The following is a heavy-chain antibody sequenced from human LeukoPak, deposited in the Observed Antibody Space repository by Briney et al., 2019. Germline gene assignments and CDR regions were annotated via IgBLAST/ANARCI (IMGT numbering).Heavy chain of an antibody. CDR1: GYTFTAYY. CDR2: TNPNNGGT. CDR3: ARSTKLAIDS. Sequence: ASVKVSCKASGYTFTAYYIHWVRQAPGQGLEWMGWTNPNNGGTNFAQKFQGRVTMTRDTSISTVYMELSRLTSDDTAVYYCARSTKLAIDSWGQGTLVTVSS. V-gene: IGHV1-2*02. J-gene: IGHJ5*02. D-gene: IGHD1-1*01.